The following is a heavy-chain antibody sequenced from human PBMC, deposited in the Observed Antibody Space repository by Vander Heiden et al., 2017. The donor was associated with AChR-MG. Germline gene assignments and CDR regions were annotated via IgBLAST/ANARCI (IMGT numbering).Heavy chain of an antibody. J-gene: IGHJ6*02. CDR3: ARDLAYYGMDV. CDR1: GNTFTSYY. CDR2: ISPNGGIT. Sequence: QVQLVQSGAEVKKSGASVKISCQASGNTFTSYYIHWVRQAPGQGLEWMGVISPNGGITRYAQKFQGRVTMTDDTSTSTVYVELSSLRSEDTAVYYCARDLAYYGMDVWGQGTTVTVSS. V-gene: IGHV1-46*03.